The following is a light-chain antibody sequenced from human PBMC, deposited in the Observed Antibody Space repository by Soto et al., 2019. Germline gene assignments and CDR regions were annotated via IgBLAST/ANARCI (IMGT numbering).Light chain of an antibody. V-gene: IGLV2-23*03. CDR3: CSYASSTTI. CDR2: EGN. J-gene: IGLJ2*01. CDR1: SSDVGNYNL. Sequence: QSALTQPASVSGSPGQSITISCTGTSSDVGNYNLVSWYQQHPGKAPKLMIYEGNKRPSGVSNRFSGSKSGNTASLTISGLQAEDEADYYCCSYASSTTIFGGGTKVTVL.